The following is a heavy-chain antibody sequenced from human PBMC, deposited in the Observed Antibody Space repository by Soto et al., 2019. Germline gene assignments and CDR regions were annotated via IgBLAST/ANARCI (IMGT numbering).Heavy chain of an antibody. D-gene: IGHD3-22*01. Sequence: ASVKVSCKASGYIFTGYYMHWVRQAPGQGLEWMGWINPNSGGTNYAQKFQGRVTMTRDTSISTAYMELSRLRSDDTAVYYCATSLIYYDSSGYYFEDYYYGMDVWGQGTTVTV. V-gene: IGHV1-2*02. J-gene: IGHJ6*02. CDR2: INPNSGGT. CDR3: ATSLIYYDSSGYYFEDYYYGMDV. CDR1: GYIFTGYY.